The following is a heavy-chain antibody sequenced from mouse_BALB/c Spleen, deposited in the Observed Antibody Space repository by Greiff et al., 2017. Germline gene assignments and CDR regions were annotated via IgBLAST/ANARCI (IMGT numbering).Heavy chain of an antibody. D-gene: IGHD1-1*01. V-gene: IGHV2-5-1*01. J-gene: IGHJ2*01. CDR2: IWRGGST. CDR1: GFSLTSYG. CDR3: AKEAYYYGSYFDY. Sequence: VKLQESGPSLVQPSQSLSITCTVSGFSLTSYGVHWVRQSPGKGLEWLGVIWRGGSTDYNAAFMSRLSITKENSKSQVFFKMNSLQADDTAIYYCAKEAYYYGSYFDYWGQGTTLTVSS.